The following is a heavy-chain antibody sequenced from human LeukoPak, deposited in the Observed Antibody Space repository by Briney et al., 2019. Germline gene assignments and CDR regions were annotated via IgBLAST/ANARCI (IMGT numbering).Heavy chain of an antibody. J-gene: IGHJ4*02. D-gene: IGHD3-22*01. Sequence: RGESLKISCKGSGYIFTSYWIGWVRQMPGKGLEWMGIIYPGDSDTRYSPSFQGQVTISADKSISTAYLQWSSLKASDTAMYYCARINYYDSSGYVDYWGQGTLVTVSS. CDR3: ARINYYDSSGYVDY. CDR1: GYIFTSYW. V-gene: IGHV5-51*01. CDR2: IYPGDSDT.